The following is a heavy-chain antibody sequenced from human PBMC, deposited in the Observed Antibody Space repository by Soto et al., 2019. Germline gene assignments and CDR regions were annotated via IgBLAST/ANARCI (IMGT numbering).Heavy chain of an antibody. CDR1: GFTFSSYW. J-gene: IGHJ5*02. D-gene: IGHD3-9*01. V-gene: IGHV3-7*01. CDR2: IKQDGSEK. CDR3: ARGNYDILRGDWFDP. Sequence: EVQLVESGGGLVQPGGSLRLSCAASGFTFSSYWMSWVRQAPGKGLEWVANIKQDGSEKYYVDSVKGRFTISRDNAKNSLYLQMNSLRAEDTAVYYCARGNYDILRGDWFDPWGQGTLVTVSS.